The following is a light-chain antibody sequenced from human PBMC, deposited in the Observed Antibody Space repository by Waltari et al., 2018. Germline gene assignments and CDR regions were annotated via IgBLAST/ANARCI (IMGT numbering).Light chain of an antibody. CDR1: QSISGW. V-gene: IGKV1-5*02. CDR3: QQYYSYPYT. J-gene: IGKJ2*01. CDR2: QAS. Sequence: IQITESPSTLSASVGDRVTIICRASQSISGWLAWYQQKPGNAPKLLIYQASTLQGGVPARFSGSGSGTEFTLIISSLQPDDFATYYCQQYYSYPYTFGQGTKLEFK.